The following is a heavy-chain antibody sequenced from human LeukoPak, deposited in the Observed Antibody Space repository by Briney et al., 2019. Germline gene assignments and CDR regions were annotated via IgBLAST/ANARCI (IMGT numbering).Heavy chain of an antibody. CDR2: INPNSGCT. V-gene: IGHV1-2*02. J-gene: IGHJ5*02. CDR1: GYTFTGYY. CDR3: AAVVVSAVVWFDP. D-gene: IGHD3-22*01. Sequence: ASVKASCKASGYTFTGYYMHWVGQARCQGLEWMGWINPNSGCTNYAQKCQGRVTIPRDTSISTAYMELSRLISDDTAVYYCAAVVVSAVVWFDPWGQGTLVTVSS.